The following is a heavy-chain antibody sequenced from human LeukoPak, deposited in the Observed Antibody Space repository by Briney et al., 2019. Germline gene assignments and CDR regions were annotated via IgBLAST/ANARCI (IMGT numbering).Heavy chain of an antibody. V-gene: IGHV3-23*01. CDR2: ITGSGDNT. J-gene: IGHJ4*02. Sequence: GGSLRLSCAASGFTFGIYAMSWVRQAPGKGLEWVSTITGSGDNTYSADSVKGRFTISRDNSKNTLYLQMNSLRAEDTAVYYCAKYGSGTTYFDYWGQGTLVTVSS. D-gene: IGHD3-10*01. CDR3: AKYGSGTTYFDY. CDR1: GFTFGIYA.